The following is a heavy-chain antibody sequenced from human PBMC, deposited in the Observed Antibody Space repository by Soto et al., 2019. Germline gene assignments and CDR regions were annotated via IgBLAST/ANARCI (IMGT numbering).Heavy chain of an antibody. CDR3: ANAGRYDSSGYYQFDY. CDR2: ISYDGSNK. CDR1: GFTFSSYG. Sequence: GSLRLSCAASGFTFSSYGMHWVRQAPGKGLEWVAVISYDGSNKYYADSVKGRFTISRDNSKNTLYLQMNSLRAEDTAVYYCANAGRYDSSGYYQFDYWGQGTLVTVSS. D-gene: IGHD3-22*01. J-gene: IGHJ4*02. V-gene: IGHV3-30*18.